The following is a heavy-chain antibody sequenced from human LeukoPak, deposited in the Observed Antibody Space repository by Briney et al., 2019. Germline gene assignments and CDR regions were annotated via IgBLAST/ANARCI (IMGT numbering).Heavy chain of an antibody. CDR2: INHSGST. J-gene: IGHJ4*02. V-gene: IGHV4-34*01. D-gene: IGHD3-10*01. CDR3: ARGSRDSDSRYYFDY. CDR1: GGSFSGYY. Sequence: LETLSLTCAVYGGSFSGYYWSWIRQPPGKGLEWIGEINHSGSTNYNPSLKSRVTISVDTSKNQFSLKLSSVTAADTAVYYCARGSRDSDSRYYFDYWGQGTLVTVSS.